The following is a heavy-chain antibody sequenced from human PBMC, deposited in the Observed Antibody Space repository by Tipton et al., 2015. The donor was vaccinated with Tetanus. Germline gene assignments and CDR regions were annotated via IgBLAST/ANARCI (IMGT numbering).Heavy chain of an antibody. CDR3: VRGRGYNSPYKLDY. Sequence: TLSLTCSVSGGSISSYYWIWIRQSPGKGLEWIGYIYSTGSTKYNPSLEGRVTISLDTSWNHVSLKLSSVTAADTAVYYCVRGRGYNSPYKLDYWGQGTLVTVSS. CDR1: GGSISSYY. CDR2: IYSTGST. V-gene: IGHV4-59*01. D-gene: IGHD5-24*01. J-gene: IGHJ4*02.